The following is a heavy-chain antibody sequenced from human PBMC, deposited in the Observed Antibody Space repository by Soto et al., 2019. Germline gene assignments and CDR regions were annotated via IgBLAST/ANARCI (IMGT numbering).Heavy chain of an antibody. V-gene: IGHV3-13*05. CDR2: LGAARDP. Sequence: GGALRLSCAASGFSFRDYDMHWVRQRKGKGLEWVSALGAARDPYYVGSVKGRFSVSRDNAQNSLFLQMNNLRVDDTAVYFCARAYLGRLPRRADYYYAMDVWGRVTTVTVS. J-gene: IGHJ6*02. CDR1: GFSFRDYD. D-gene: IGHD1-26*01. CDR3: ARAYLGRLPRRADYYYAMDV.